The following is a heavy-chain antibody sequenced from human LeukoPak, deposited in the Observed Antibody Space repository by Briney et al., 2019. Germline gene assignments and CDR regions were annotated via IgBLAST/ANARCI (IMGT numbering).Heavy chain of an antibody. CDR1: GFIFDDYA. J-gene: IGHJ6*02. D-gene: IGHD5-18*01. CDR3: AKDIFFRDVDTAMVSSGMDV. Sequence: PGRSLRLSCAASGFIFDDYAMHWVRQAPRKGLEWVSGISWNRATIGYADSVKGRFTISRDNAKNSLYLQMNSLRAEDTALYYCAKDIFFRDVDTAMVSSGMDVWGQGTTVTVSS. V-gene: IGHV3-9*01. CDR2: ISWNRATI.